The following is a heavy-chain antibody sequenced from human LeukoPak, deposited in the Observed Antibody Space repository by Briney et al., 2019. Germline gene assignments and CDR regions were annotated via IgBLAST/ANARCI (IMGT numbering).Heavy chain of an antibody. CDR2: ISYDGSNK. J-gene: IGHJ3*02. D-gene: IGHD3-10*01. CDR1: GFTFSSYA. CDR3: ARVRHSAVAFDI. Sequence: GRSLRLSCAASGFTFSSYAMHWVRQAPGKGLEWVAVISYDGSNKYYADSVKGRFTISRDNSKNTLYLQMNSLRAEDTAVYYCARVRHSAVAFDIWGQGTMVTVSS. V-gene: IGHV3-30-3*01.